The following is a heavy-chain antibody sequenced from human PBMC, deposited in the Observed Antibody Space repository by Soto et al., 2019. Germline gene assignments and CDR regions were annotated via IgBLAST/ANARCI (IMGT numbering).Heavy chain of an antibody. CDR1: GFTFSNFA. V-gene: IGHV3-23*01. CDR3: AKDTSSSPYYMDV. D-gene: IGHD2-2*01. J-gene: IGHJ6*03. CDR2: ITGSTGTT. Sequence: EVQVLESGGGSVQPGGALRLSCAASGFTFSNFAMSWVRHAPVKGLEWVSEITGSTGTTYYADSVKGRFIISRDNSKNTVHLQMNSLRAEDTAVYYCAKDTSSSPYYMDVWGKGTTVTVSS.